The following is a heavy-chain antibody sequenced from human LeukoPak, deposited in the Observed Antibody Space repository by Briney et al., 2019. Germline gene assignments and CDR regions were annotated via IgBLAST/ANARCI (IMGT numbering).Heavy chain of an antibody. CDR2: IYHSGST. CDR3: ARDYYYGVDV. CDR1: GGSISSGGYS. V-gene: IGHV4-30-2*01. Sequence: SETLSLTCAVSGGSISSGGYSWSWIRQPPGKGLEWIGYIYHSGSTYYNPSLKSRVTISVDRSKNQFSLKLSSVTAADTAVYYCARDYYYGVDVWGQGTTVTVSS. J-gene: IGHJ6*02.